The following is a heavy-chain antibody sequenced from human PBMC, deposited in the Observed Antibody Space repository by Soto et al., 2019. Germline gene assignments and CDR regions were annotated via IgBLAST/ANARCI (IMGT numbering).Heavy chain of an antibody. Sequence: QMQLVQSGGEMKKPGSSVKVSCKASGGILSSHAISWVRQAPGQGLEWMGGIIPMFGKGNYAERFQGRVTITADESTSTVYMELSSLRSEDMAVYYCARGGMGSQGGFDPCGQGTLVTVSS. CDR3: ARGGMGSQGGFDP. V-gene: IGHV1-69*01. J-gene: IGHJ5*02. CDR2: IIPMFGKG. CDR1: GGILSSHA. D-gene: IGHD1-26*01.